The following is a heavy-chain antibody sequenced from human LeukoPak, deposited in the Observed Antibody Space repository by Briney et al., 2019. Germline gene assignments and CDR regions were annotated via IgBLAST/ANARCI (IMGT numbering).Heavy chain of an antibody. CDR1: GDSISSYY. CDR2: IYYSGST. V-gene: IGHV4-59*01. D-gene: IGHD3-22*01. Sequence: PSETLSLTCTVSGDSISSYYWSWIRQPPGKGLEWIGYIYYSGSTNYNPSLKGRVTISVDTSKNQFSLRLRSVTAADTAVYYCERANYYDSTGTDYWGQGTLVTVSS. J-gene: IGHJ4*02. CDR3: ERANYYDSTGTDY.